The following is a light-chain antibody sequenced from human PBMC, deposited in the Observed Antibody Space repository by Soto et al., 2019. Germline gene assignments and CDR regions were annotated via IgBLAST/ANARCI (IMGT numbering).Light chain of an antibody. CDR3: QQYSKEST. CDR2: KAS. Sequence: DVEMTQSPSTLPTSIGDRVTINCRASQNVSNWLAWYQQKPGKAPKLLIYKASRLESGVPSRFSAGGSGSYFTLTINGLQSDDFATYFCQQYSKESTFGQGTKLEMK. CDR1: QNVSNW. V-gene: IGKV1-5*03. J-gene: IGKJ2*01.